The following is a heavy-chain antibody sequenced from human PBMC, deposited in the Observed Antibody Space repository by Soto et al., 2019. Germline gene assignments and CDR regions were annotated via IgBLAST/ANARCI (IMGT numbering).Heavy chain of an antibody. D-gene: IGHD2-8*01. V-gene: IGHV4-59*01. CDR3: ARDRSTYGGGGTGEVKENWFDP. Sequence: QVQLQESGPGVVKASETLSLTCSVSGGSISRYYWSWIRQPPGKGLEWIGYAYYSGDTGYNPSLQSRVTMAVDTSKTQVSLTLTSVTAADTAVYYCARDRSTYGGGGTGEVKENWFDPWGQGALVTVCS. J-gene: IGHJ5*02. CDR1: GGSISRYY. CDR2: AYYSGDT.